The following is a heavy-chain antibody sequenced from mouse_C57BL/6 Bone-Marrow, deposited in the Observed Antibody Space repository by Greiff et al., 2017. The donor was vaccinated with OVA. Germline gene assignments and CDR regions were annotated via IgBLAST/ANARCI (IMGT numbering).Heavy chain of an antibody. Sequence: EVNLVESGGGLVKPGGSLKLSCAASGFTFSSYAMSWVRQTPEKRLEWVATISDGGSYTYYPDNVKGRFTISRDNAKNNLYLQMSHLKSEDTAMYYCARNWDSYYFDYWGQGTTLTVSS. CDR2: ISDGGSYT. CDR1: GFTFSSYA. J-gene: IGHJ2*01. D-gene: IGHD4-1*01. CDR3: ARNWDSYYFDY. V-gene: IGHV5-4*03.